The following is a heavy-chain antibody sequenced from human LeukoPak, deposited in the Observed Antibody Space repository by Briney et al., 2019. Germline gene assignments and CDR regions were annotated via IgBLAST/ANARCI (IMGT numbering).Heavy chain of an antibody. Sequence: GGSLRLSCAASGFTFSSYEMNWVRQAPGKGLEWVSYISSSGSTIYYADSVKGRFTISRDNAKNSLYLQMNSLRAEDTAVYYCVRGGGYDILTGYYYPHYFDYWGQGTLVTVSS. CDR2: ISSSGSTI. D-gene: IGHD3-9*01. V-gene: IGHV3-48*03. CDR3: VRGGGYDILTGYYYPHYFDY. CDR1: GFTFSSYE. J-gene: IGHJ4*02.